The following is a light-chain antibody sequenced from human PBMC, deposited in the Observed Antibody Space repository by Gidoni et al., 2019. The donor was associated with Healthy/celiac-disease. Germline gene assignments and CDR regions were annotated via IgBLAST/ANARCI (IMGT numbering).Light chain of an antibody. CDR1: QSVSSY. CDR2: DAS. Sequence: EIVLTQSPATLSLSPGERATLSCRASQSVSSYLAWYQQKPGQAPRLLIYDASNRATGIPARFSGSGSGTDFTLTISSLEPEDFAVYYCQQRSNWPXRYTFGQGTKLE. J-gene: IGKJ2*01. V-gene: IGKV3-11*01. CDR3: QQRSNWPXRYT.